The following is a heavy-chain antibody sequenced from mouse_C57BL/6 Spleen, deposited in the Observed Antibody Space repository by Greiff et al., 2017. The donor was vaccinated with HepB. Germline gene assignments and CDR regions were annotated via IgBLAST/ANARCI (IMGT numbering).Heavy chain of an antibody. Sequence: QVQLKESGPGLVQPSQSLSITCTVSGFSLTSYGVHWVRQSPGKGLEWLGVIWSGGSTDYNAAFISRLSISKDNSKSQVFFKMNSLQADDTAIYYCARNAYYSNIRWFDYWGQGTTLTVSS. D-gene: IGHD2-5*01. CDR2: IWSGGST. V-gene: IGHV2-2*01. J-gene: IGHJ2*01. CDR1: GFSLTSYG. CDR3: ARNAYYSNIRWFDY.